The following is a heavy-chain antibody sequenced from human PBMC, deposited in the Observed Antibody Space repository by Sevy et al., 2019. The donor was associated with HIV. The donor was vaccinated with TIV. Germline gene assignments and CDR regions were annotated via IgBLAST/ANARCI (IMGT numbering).Heavy chain of an antibody. J-gene: IGHJ4*02. CDR3: AKDQDYFGVVIMAYFDY. D-gene: IGHD3-3*01. CDR1: GFTFSSYA. Sequence: GGSLRLSCAASGFTFSSYAMSWVRQAPGKGLEWVSAISGSGGSTYYADSVKGRFTISRDNSKNTLYLQMNSLRDEDTAVYYCAKDQDYFGVVIMAYFDYWGQGTLVTVSS. V-gene: IGHV3-23*01. CDR2: ISGSGGST.